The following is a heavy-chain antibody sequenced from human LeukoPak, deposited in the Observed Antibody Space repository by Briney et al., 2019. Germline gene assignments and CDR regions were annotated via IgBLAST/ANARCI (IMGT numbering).Heavy chain of an antibody. CDR2: IYTSGST. CDR1: GGSISSYY. Sequence: SETLSLTCTASGGSISSYYWSWIRQPAGKGLEWIGRIYTSGSTNYNPSLKSRVTMSVDTSKNQFSLKLSSVTAADTAVYYCARGNYYGSGSYAFDIWGQGTMVTVSS. J-gene: IGHJ3*02. CDR3: ARGNYYGSGSYAFDI. D-gene: IGHD3-10*01. V-gene: IGHV4-4*07.